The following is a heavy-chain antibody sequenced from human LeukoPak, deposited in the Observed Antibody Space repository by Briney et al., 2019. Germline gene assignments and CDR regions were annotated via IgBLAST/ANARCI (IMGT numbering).Heavy chain of an antibody. V-gene: IGHV3-23*01. J-gene: IGHJ4*02. D-gene: IGHD6-13*01. CDR2: ISGSGGST. Sequence: PGGSLRLSCAASGFTFSSYAMSWVRQAPGKGLEWVSAISGSGGSTYYADSVKGRFTISRDNSKNTLYLQMNSLRAEDTAVYYCAKDMRYSSSWYTPYEFDYWGQGTLVTVSS. CDR3: AKDMRYSSSWYTPYEFDY. CDR1: GFTFSSYA.